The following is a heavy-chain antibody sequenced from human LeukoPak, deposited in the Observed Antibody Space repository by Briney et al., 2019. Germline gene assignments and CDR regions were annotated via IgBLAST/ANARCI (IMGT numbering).Heavy chain of an antibody. CDR1: GFIFSSYP. Sequence: GTSLRLSCAASGFIFSSYPLHWLRQAPGGGLELVGVISFDGRIKDYADSVKGRFTISRDDSKNTLYVHMNSLRSDDTAVYFCARDLFLGTPDFFDYWGQGTLVTVSS. V-gene: IGHV3-30*04. D-gene: IGHD3-16*01. CDR2: ISFDGRIK. J-gene: IGHJ4*02. CDR3: ARDLFLGTPDFFDY.